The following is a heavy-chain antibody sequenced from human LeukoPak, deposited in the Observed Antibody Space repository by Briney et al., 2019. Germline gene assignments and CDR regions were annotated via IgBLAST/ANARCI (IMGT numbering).Heavy chain of an antibody. J-gene: IGHJ4*02. V-gene: IGHV3-53*01. CDR3: ARAFGVYALTH. Sequence: GGSLRLSCAASGFTVSSNYMSWVRQAPGKGLEWVSVIYSGGSTYYADSVKGRFTIPRDNSKNTLYLQMNSLRAEDTAVYYCARAFGVYALTHWGQGTLVTVSS. D-gene: IGHD2-8*01. CDR1: GFTVSSNY. CDR2: IYSGGST.